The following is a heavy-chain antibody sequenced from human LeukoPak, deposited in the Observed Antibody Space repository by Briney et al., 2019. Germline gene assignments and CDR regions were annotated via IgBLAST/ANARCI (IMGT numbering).Heavy chain of an antibody. J-gene: IGHJ3*02. CDR2: ISWDGGST. CDR3: VRDETWNFGLSWYDGYDI. CDR1: GFTFDDYT. Sequence: PGGSLRLSCAASGFTFDDYTMHWVRQAPGKGLEWVSLISWDGGSTYYADSVKGRFTISRDNAKNSLYLQMNSLRVEDTAVYYCVRDETWNFGLSWYDGYDIWGQGTMVTVSS. D-gene: IGHD1-7*01. V-gene: IGHV3-43*01.